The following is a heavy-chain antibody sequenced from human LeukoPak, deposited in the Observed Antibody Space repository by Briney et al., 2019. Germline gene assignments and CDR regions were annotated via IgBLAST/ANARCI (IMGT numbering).Heavy chain of an antibody. CDR3: SKDLTSDFGGDFDP. D-gene: IGHD3-10*01. CDR1: GFTFSSYS. CDR2: ISSSSSNI. V-gene: IGHV3-48*04. Sequence: PGGSLRLSCAASGFTFSSYSMNWVRQAPGKGLEWVSYISSSSSNIYYADSVKGRFTISRDNAKNSLYLQMNSLRAEDTAVYYCSKDLTSDFGGDFDPWGQGTLVTVSS. J-gene: IGHJ5*02.